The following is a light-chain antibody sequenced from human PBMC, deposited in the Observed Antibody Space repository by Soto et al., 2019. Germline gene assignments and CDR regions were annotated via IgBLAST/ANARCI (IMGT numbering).Light chain of an antibody. V-gene: IGKV2-28*01. J-gene: IGKJ5*01. CDR3: MQELQTPIT. CDR1: QSLLHSNGYNY. Sequence: EIVVTQFPLSLAVTPGEPASISCNASQSLLHSNGYNYVDWYLQRPGQSPHLLIFLGSNRAPGVPDRFSGSGSATEFALKISRVEAADIGVYHCMQELQTPITFGQGTRLEIK. CDR2: LGS.